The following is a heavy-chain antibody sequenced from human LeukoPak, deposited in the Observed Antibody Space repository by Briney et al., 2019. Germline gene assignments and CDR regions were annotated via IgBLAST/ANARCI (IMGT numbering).Heavy chain of an antibody. CDR2: ISSSSSYI. Sequence: GGTLRLSCAASGFTFSSYSMNWVRQAPGQGLERVSSISSSSSYIYYADSVKGRFTISRDNAKNSLYLQMNSLRAEDTAVYYCARGLGYCSSTSCPYFDYWGQGTLVTVSS. J-gene: IGHJ4*02. CDR1: GFTFSSYS. V-gene: IGHV3-21*01. D-gene: IGHD2-2*01. CDR3: ARGLGYCSSTSCPYFDY.